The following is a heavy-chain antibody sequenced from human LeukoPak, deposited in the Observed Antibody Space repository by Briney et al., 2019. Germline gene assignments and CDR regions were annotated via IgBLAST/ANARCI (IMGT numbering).Heavy chain of an antibody. V-gene: IGHV3-48*04. D-gene: IGHD2/OR15-2a*01. CDR3: ARVYASYFDL. Sequence: GGSLRLSCAASGFTFSSYSMNWVRQAPGKGLEWVSYISSSGSTIYYADSVKGRFTISRDNAKNSLYLQMNSLRAEDTAVYYCARVYASYFDLWGRGTLVTVSS. J-gene: IGHJ2*01. CDR2: ISSSGSTI. CDR1: GFTFSSYS.